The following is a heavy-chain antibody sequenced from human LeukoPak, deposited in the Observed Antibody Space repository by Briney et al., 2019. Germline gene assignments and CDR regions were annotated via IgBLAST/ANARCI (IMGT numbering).Heavy chain of an antibody. V-gene: IGHV1-46*01. D-gene: IGHD3-22*01. Sequence: ASVKVSCKXSGYTFTSYYMHWVRQAPGQGLEWMGIINPSGGSTSYSQKFQGRVTMTRDTSTSTVYMELSSLRSEDTAVYYCARVYYYDSSGYRGHYYFDYWGQGTLVTVSS. J-gene: IGHJ4*02. CDR2: INPSGGST. CDR1: GYTFTSYY. CDR3: ARVYYYDSSGYRGHYYFDY.